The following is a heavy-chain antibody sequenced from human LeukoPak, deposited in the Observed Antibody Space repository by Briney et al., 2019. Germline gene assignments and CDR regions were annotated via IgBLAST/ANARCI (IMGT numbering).Heavy chain of an antibody. CDR2: INPTSGGT. Sequence: GASVKVSCKASGYTFTGYYMHWVRQAPGQGLEWMGWINPTSGGTHYAQKFQGRVTMTRGTPISTAYMELSRLRSDDTAVYYCARDGALWFGEPRYYYYYYGMDVWGQGTTVTVSS. V-gene: IGHV1-2*02. CDR3: ARDGALWFGEPRYYYYYYGMDV. J-gene: IGHJ6*02. D-gene: IGHD3-10*01. CDR1: GYTFTGYY.